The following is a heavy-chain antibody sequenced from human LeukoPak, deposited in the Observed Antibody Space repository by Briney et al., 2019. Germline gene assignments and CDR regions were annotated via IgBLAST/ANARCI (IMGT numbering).Heavy chain of an antibody. V-gene: IGHV3-23*01. CDR2: ISNSGGSA. CDR3: AKGRGLASPDDH. Sequence: GGSLRLSCAASGFTFSSHTMTWVRQAPGKGLEWVSAISNSGGSAYYADSVKGRFTISRDNSKNTLYLQMNSLKAEDTAVYYCAKGRGLASPDDHWGQGSLVTVSS. J-gene: IGHJ4*02. D-gene: IGHD3/OR15-3a*01. CDR1: GFTFSSHT.